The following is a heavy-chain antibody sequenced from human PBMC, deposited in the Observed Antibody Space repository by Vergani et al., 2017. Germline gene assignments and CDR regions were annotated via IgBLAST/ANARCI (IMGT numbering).Heavy chain of an antibody. V-gene: IGHV5-51*01. CDR1: GYSFTSYW. D-gene: IGHD2-2*01. Sequence: EVQLVPSGAEVKKPGESLKISCKGSGYSFTSYWIGWVRQMPGKGLEWMGIIYPGDSDTRYSPSFQGQVTISADKSISTAYLQWSSLKASDTAMYYCARLGEGNVVLPAAHVRAFDIWGQGTMVTVSS. J-gene: IGHJ3*02. CDR3: ARLGEGNVVLPAAHVRAFDI. CDR2: IYPGDSDT.